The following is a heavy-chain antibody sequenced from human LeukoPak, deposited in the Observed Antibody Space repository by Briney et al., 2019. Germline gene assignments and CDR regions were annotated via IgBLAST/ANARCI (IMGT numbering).Heavy chain of an antibody. V-gene: IGHV3-7*01. CDR2: INPDGSQK. CDR1: GFIFSRNW. J-gene: IGHJ4*02. D-gene: IGHD2/OR15-2a*01. CDR3: AKLLGTVTTYDY. Sequence: GGSLTVSCEASGFIFSRNWMSWVRQAPGKGLEWVASINPDGSQKVYVDSVKGRFTISRDNTKSSLYLEMNSLGAEDMAMYYCAKLLGTVTTYDYWGQGTRVTVSS.